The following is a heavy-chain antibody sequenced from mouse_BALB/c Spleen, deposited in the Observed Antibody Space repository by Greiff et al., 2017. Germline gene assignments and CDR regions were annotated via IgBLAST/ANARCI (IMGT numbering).Heavy chain of an antibody. CDR2: IWGDGST. V-gene: IGHV2-6-7*02. CDR1: GFSLTGYG. CDR3: ARDGDYGSIRFAY. J-gene: IGHJ3*01. Sequence: VKLQESGPGLVAPSQSLSITCTVSGFSLTGYGVNWVRQPPGKGLEWLGMIWGDGSTDYNSALKSRLSISKDNSKSQVFLKMNSLQTDDTARYYCARDGDYGSIRFAYWGQGTLVTVSA. D-gene: IGHD1-1*01.